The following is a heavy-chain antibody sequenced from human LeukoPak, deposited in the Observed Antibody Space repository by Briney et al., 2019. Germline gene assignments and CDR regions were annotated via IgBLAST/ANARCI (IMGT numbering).Heavy chain of an antibody. CDR2: ISGSGTST. Sequence: GGPLRLSCAASGFTFTTSAMNWVRQAPGKGLEWVSGISGSGTSTYYADSVKGRFTISRDNSKSTLFLQMNSLRAEDTAVYYCASRYYWGQGTLVTVSS. D-gene: IGHD3-16*02. CDR3: ASRYY. J-gene: IGHJ4*02. CDR1: GFTFTTSA. V-gene: IGHV3-23*01.